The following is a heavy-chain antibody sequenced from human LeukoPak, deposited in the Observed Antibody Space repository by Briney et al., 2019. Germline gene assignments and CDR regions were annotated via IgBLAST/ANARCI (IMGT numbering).Heavy chain of an antibody. CDR2: IRSKANSYAT. D-gene: IGHD2-2*01. Sequence: GGSLRLSCAPSGFTFSVSAMHWVRQASGKGLEWVGRIRSKANSYATAYAASVKGRVTISRDDSKNTAYLQMNSLKTEDTAVYYCTRNKCSSTSCYDYWGQGTLVTVSS. V-gene: IGHV3-73*01. J-gene: IGHJ4*02. CDR1: GFTFSVSA. CDR3: TRNKCSSTSCYDY.